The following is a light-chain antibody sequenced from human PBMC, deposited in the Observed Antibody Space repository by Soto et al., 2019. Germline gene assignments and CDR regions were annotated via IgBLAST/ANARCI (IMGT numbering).Light chain of an antibody. CDR1: QTSSITY. CDR2: SAS. Sequence: TQSPGTLSLSPGEGATLSCSASQTSSITYLAWYQQKPGQAPRLLIYSASTRATGIPARFSGSGSGTEFTLTISSLQSDDIAVYFCQQYNNWPRTFGQGTKVDI. CDR3: QQYNNWPRT. J-gene: IGKJ1*01. V-gene: IGKV3-15*01.